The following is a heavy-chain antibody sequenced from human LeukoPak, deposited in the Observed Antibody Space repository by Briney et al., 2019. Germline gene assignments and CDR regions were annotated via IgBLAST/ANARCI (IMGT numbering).Heavy chain of an antibody. J-gene: IGHJ4*02. CDR1: GYTFTSYG. CDR3: ARVWGISPGIAVAGAFRYYFDY. V-gene: IGHV1-18*04. Sequence: GASVKVSCKASGYTFTSYGISWVRQAPGQGLEWMGWISVYNGNTNYAQKLQGRVTMTTDTSTSTAYMELRSLRSDDTAVYYCARVWGISPGIAVAGAFRYYFDYWGQGSLVTVSS. CDR2: ISVYNGNT. D-gene: IGHD6-19*01.